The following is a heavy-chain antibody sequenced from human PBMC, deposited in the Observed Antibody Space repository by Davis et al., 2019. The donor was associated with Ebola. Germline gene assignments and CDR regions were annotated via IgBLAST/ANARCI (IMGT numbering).Heavy chain of an antibody. CDR1: GYTFTSYG. CDR3: ARGVHSNGYYPNDY. CDR2: ISAYNGNT. Sequence: ASVKVSCKASGYTFTSYGIGWVRQAPGQGLEWMGWISAYNGNTNYAQKLQGRFTVTTETSTSTAYMELRSLRSDDTAVYYCARGVHSNGYYPNDYWGQGTLVTVSS. D-gene: IGHD3-22*01. V-gene: IGHV1-18*01. J-gene: IGHJ4*02.